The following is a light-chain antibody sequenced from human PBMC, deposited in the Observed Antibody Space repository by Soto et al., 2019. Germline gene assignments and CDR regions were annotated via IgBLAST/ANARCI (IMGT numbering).Light chain of an antibody. Sequence: EIVLTQSPATLSLSPGERANHSCRASQRIDRYLAWYQQKPGQAPRLLIYDASNSATGIPSRFSGSGSGTDFTLTISSLEPEDFAVYYCQQRYSWPPITFGQGTRLEIK. V-gene: IGKV3-11*01. CDR2: DAS. CDR1: QRIDRY. CDR3: QQRYSWPPIT. J-gene: IGKJ5*01.